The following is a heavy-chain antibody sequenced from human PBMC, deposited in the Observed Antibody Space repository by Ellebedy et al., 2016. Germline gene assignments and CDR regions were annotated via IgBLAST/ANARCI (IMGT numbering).Heavy chain of an antibody. CDR3: ARGNEIPGPEPLDN. J-gene: IGHJ4*02. CDR2: LYSGGTI. CDR1: GFTFSNFA. V-gene: IGHV3-66*01. Sequence: ETLSLTCAASGFTFSNFAMNWVRQAPGKGLEWVATLYSGGTILYADSVRGRFTISRDNSKNTLYLQMNNLRAEDTALYYCARGNEIPGPEPLDNWGQGTLVTVSS. D-gene: IGHD1-14*01.